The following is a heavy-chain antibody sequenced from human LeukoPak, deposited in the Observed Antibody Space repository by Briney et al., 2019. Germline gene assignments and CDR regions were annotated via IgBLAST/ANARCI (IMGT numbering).Heavy chain of an antibody. CDR1: GYSISSGYY. CDR2: IYHSGST. CDR3: ARTDGKQLPPRF. D-gene: IGHD5-18*01. Sequence: SETLSLTCTVSGYSISSGYYWGWIRQPPGKGLEWIGSIYHSGSTYYNPSLKSRVTISVDTSKNQFSLKLSSVTAADTAVYYCARTDGKQLPPRFWGQGTLVTVSS. J-gene: IGHJ4*01. V-gene: IGHV4-38-2*02.